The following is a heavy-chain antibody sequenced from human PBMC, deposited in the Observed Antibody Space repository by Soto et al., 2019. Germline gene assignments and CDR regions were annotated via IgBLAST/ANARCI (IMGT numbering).Heavy chain of an antibody. CDR1: GGSFSGYY. CDR2: INHSGST. Sequence: SETLSLTCAVYGGSFSGYYWSWIRQPPGKGLEWIGEINHSGSTNYNPSLKSRVTISVDTSKNQFSLKLSSVTAADTAVYYCAILSASGIRFLEWLLVDYWGQGTLVTVSS. D-gene: IGHD3-3*01. CDR3: AILSASGIRFLEWLLVDY. V-gene: IGHV4-34*01. J-gene: IGHJ4*02.